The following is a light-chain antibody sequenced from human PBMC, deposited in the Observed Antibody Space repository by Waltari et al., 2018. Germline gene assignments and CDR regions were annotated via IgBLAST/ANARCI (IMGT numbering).Light chain of an antibody. CDR2: GAS. CDR1: QSVSSN. Sequence: EIVMTQSPVTLSVSPGERATLSCRASQSVSSNLAWYQQKPGQAPRLLIYGASTRATGIPARFSGSGSGTEFTLTISSLQSEEFAVYYCQQYNNWPPLFTFGPGTKVDIK. V-gene: IGKV3-15*01. CDR3: QQYNNWPPLFT. J-gene: IGKJ3*01.